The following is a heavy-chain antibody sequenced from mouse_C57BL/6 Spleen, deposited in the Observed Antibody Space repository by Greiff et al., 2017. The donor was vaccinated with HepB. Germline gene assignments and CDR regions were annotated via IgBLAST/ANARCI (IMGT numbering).Heavy chain of an antibody. V-gene: IGHV1-52*01. Sequence: QVQLQQPGAELVRPGSSVKLSCKASGYTFTSYWMHWVKQRPIQGLEWIGNIDPSDSETHYNQKFKDKATLTVDKSSSTAYMQLSSLASEDSAVYYCARRRGIYYDYDGVMDYWGQGDSVTVAS. CDR3: ARRRGIYYDYDGVMDY. CDR1: GYTFTSYW. D-gene: IGHD2-4*01. CDR2: IDPSDSET. J-gene: IGHJ4*01.